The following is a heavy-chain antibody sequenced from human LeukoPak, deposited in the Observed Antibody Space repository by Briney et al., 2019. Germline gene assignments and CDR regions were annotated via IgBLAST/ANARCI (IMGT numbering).Heavy chain of an antibody. Sequence: GSSVKVSCKASGGTLSSYAISWVRQAPGQGLEWMGGIIPIFGTANYAQKFQGRVTITTDESTSTAYMELSSLRSEDTAVYYCARVNSSGAPPNYYYYYYMDVWGKGTTVTVSS. CDR3: ARVNSSGAPPNYYYYYYMDV. CDR1: GGTLSSYA. V-gene: IGHV1-69*05. J-gene: IGHJ6*03. CDR2: IIPIFGTA. D-gene: IGHD3-22*01.